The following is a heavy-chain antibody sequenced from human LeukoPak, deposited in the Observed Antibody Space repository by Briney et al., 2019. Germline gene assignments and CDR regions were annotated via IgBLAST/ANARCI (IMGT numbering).Heavy chain of an antibody. CDR2: IYYSGST. J-gene: IGHJ4*02. D-gene: IGHD3-22*01. CDR1: GGSISSHY. V-gene: IGHV4-59*08. Sequence: KPSETLSLTCTVSGGSISSHYWSWIRQPPGKGLECIGYIYYSGSTNYNPSLRSRVTISVDTSKNEFSLKLGSVTAADTAVYYCARLSDSDSSGYYWGFEYWGQGSLVTVSS. CDR3: ARLSDSDSSGYYWGFEY.